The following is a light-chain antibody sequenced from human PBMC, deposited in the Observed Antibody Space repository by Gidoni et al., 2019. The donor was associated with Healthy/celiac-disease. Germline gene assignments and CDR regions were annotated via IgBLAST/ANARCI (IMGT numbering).Light chain of an antibody. CDR2: AAS. Sequence: DIQMTQSPSSLSASVGDRVTITCRAIQSISSYLNWYQQKPGKAPKLLIYAASSLQSGVPSRFSGSGSGTDFTLTISSLQPEDFATYYCQQSYSTPLFGPGTKVDIK. CDR1: QSISSY. CDR3: QQSYSTPL. J-gene: IGKJ3*01. V-gene: IGKV1-39*01.